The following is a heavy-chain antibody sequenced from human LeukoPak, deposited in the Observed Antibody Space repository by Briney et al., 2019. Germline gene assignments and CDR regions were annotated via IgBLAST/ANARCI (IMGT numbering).Heavy chain of an antibody. Sequence: GGSLRLSCAASGFTFSSYAMSWVRQAPGKGLEWVSSIKGRFTISRDNAKNSLYLQMNSLRAEDTAVYYCARDSGGYGTFDYWGQGTLVTVSS. CDR1: GFTFSSYA. CDR3: ARDSGGYGTFDY. V-gene: IGHV3-21*01. J-gene: IGHJ4*02. D-gene: IGHD5-12*01. CDR2: I.